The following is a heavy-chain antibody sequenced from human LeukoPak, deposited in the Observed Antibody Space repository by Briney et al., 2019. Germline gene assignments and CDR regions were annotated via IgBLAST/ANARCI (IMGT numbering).Heavy chain of an antibody. D-gene: IGHD3-3*01. V-gene: IGHV3-23*01. CDR1: GFTFSSYA. CDR3: AKDSRGGLYDFWSGYPTA. J-gene: IGHJ5*02. Sequence: GGSLRLSCAASGFTFSSYAMSWVRQAPGKGLEWVSAISGSGGSTYYADSVKGRFTISRDNSKNTLYPQMNSLRAEDTAVYYCAKDSRGGLYDFWSGYPTAWGQGTLVTVSS. CDR2: ISGSGGST.